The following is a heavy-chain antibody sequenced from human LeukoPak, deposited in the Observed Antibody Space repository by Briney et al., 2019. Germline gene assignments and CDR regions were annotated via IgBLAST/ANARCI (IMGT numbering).Heavy chain of an antibody. CDR2: INHSGST. V-gene: IGHV4-34*01. CDR1: GGSFSGYY. D-gene: IGHD3-22*01. J-gene: IGHJ4*02. Sequence: SENLSLTCAVYGGSFSGYYWSWTRQPPGKGLEWIGEINHSGSTNYNPSLKSRVTISVDTSKNQFSLKLSSVTAADTAVYYCARVSDYYDSSGYYFFFDYWGQGTLVTVSS. CDR3: ARVSDYYDSSGYYFFFDY.